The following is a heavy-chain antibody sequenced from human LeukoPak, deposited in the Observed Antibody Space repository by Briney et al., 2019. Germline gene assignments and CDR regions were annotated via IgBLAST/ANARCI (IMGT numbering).Heavy chain of an antibody. D-gene: IGHD4-17*01. Sequence: SETLSLTCAVYGGSFSGYYWRWIRQPPGKGLEWIGSIYYSGSTYYNPSLKSRVTISVDTSKNQFSLKLSSVTAADTAVYYCAITDDYGDLDAFDIWGQGTMVTVSS. CDR2: IYYSGST. CDR3: AITDDYGDLDAFDI. CDR1: GGSFSGYY. J-gene: IGHJ3*02. V-gene: IGHV4-34*01.